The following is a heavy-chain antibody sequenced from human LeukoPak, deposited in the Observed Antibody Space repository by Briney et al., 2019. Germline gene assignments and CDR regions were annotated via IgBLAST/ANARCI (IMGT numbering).Heavy chain of an antibody. CDR1: GFTFSSYE. J-gene: IGHJ3*02. CDR3: ARDLTGSGYDI. D-gene: IGHD1-20*01. V-gene: IGHV3-48*03. CDR2: ISSTGTTI. Sequence: GGSLRLSCAASGFTFSSYEMNWVRQAPGKGLEWVSYISSTGTTIYYADSVKGRFTISRDNAKNSLYLQMNSLRAEDTAVYYCARDLTGSGYDIWGQGTMVTVSS.